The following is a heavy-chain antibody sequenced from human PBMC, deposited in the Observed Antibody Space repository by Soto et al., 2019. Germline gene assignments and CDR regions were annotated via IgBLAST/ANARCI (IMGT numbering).Heavy chain of an antibody. J-gene: IGHJ2*01. V-gene: IGHV4-30-4*01. CDR1: GGSISGGVHS. CDR3: AREIMPLTNDWYFDL. D-gene: IGHD2-8*01. Sequence: QVQLQESGPGLVMPSETLSLTCTVSGGSISGGVHSWSWIRQPPGKGLEWIGHIFDSRSTYYNPSLKSRLTTSVDTSKNQFSLRLSSVTAADTAVYYCAREIMPLTNDWYFDLWGRGTLVTVSS. CDR2: IFDSRST.